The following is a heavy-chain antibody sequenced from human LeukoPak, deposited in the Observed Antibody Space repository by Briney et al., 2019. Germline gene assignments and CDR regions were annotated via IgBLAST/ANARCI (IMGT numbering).Heavy chain of an antibody. Sequence: PGGSLRLSCAASGFTFSSYWMSWVRQAPGKGLEWVANIKQDGSEEYYVDSVKGRFTISRDNAKNSLYLQMNSLRAEDTAVYYCARITYCGGDCYAPIAPDFDYWGQGTLVTVSS. CDR1: GFTFSSYW. J-gene: IGHJ4*02. CDR3: ARITYCGGDCYAPIAPDFDY. V-gene: IGHV3-7*01. CDR2: IKQDGSEE. D-gene: IGHD2-21*02.